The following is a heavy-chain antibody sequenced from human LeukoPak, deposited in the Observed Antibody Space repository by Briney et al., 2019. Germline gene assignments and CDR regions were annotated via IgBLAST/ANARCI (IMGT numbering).Heavy chain of an antibody. V-gene: IGHV1-18*01. J-gene: IGHJ4*02. D-gene: IGHD2-2*01. Sequence: ASVKVSCKASGYTFTSYGISWVRQAPGQGLEWMGWISAYNGNTNYAQKLQGRVTMTTDTSTSTAYMELRSLRSDDTAVYYCSRAESCSSTSCYSVGRLYSSSAGDYWGQGTLVTVSS. CDR2: ISAYNGNT. CDR1: GYTFTSYG. CDR3: SRAESCSSTSCYSVGRLYSSSAGDY.